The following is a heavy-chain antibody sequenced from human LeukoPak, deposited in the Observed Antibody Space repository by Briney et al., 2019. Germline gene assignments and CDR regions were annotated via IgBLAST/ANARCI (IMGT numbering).Heavy chain of an antibody. J-gene: IGHJ4*02. CDR2: IDPSDSET. CDR3: ARQTAMGRSGDY. CDR1: GYSFTSYW. Sequence: GESLKISCKASGYSFTSYWIGWVRQMPGKGLEWMGIIDPSDSETRYTPSFQGQVTISVDKSLTTADLKWNSLKASDAAMYYCARQTAMGRSGDYWGQGTLVTVSS. V-gene: IGHV5-51*01. D-gene: IGHD5-18*01.